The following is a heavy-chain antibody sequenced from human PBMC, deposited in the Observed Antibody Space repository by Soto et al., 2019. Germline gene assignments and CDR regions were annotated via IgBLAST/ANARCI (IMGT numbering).Heavy chain of an antibody. D-gene: IGHD6-13*01. CDR2: ISAYNGHT. CDR1: GYTFTSYG. V-gene: IGHV1-18*01. Sequence: ASVKVSCKASGYTFTSYGISWVRQAPGQGLEWMGWISAYNGHTYYTQNLQGRVTMTADTATSTAYMELRSLRSDDTAVYYCARDFIGAAGPDCWGQGTLVTVSS. CDR3: ARDFIGAAGPDC. J-gene: IGHJ4*02.